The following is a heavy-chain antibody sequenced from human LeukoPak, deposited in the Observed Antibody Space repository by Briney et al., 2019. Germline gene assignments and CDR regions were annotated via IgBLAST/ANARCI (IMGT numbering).Heavy chain of an antibody. CDR2: LYYSGDT. D-gene: IGHD5-12*01. CDR3: ARGSRYEFDY. V-gene: IGHV4-30-2*01. CDR1: GGSISSGGYY. J-gene: IGHJ4*02. Sequence: SQTLSLTCTVSGGSISSGGYYWSWIRQPPGKALEWIGYLYYSGDTYYSPSLKSRVTISVDRSKNQFSLKLSSVTAADTAVCYCARGSRYEFDYWGQGTLVTVSS.